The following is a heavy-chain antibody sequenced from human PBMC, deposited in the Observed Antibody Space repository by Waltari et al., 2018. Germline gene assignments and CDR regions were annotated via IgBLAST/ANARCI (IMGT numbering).Heavy chain of an antibody. Sequence: EVRLLESGGALVQPGGSLRLPCAASGIPFGNYYMIWVRQAPGRGLEWVSTISGPAHETVYADSVKGRFTISRDNSKTTLYLQMNSLRVEDTAMYYCANYGQLPSNGDYWGQGTLVTVSS. CDR3: ANYGQLPSNGDY. CDR1: GIPFGNYY. D-gene: IGHD1-1*01. J-gene: IGHJ4*02. V-gene: IGHV3-23*01. CDR2: ISGPAHET.